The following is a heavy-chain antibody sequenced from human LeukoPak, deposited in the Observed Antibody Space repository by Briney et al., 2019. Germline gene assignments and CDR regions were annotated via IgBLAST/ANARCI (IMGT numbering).Heavy chain of an antibody. CDR2: INHSGST. Sequence: SETLSLTCAVYSGSFSGYYWSWIRQPPGKGLEWIGEINHSGSTNYNPSLKSRVTISVDTSKNQFSLKLSSVTAADTAVYYCASSSSWYNNWFDPWGQGTLVTVSS. CDR3: ASSSSWYNNWFDP. CDR1: SGSFSGYY. J-gene: IGHJ5*02. V-gene: IGHV4-34*01. D-gene: IGHD6-13*01.